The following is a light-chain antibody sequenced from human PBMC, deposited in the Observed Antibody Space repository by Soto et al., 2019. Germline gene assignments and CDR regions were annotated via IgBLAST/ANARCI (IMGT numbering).Light chain of an antibody. CDR1: QSISVTY. V-gene: IGKV3-20*01. Sequence: EIVLTQSPGTLSFSPGERATLSCRASQSISVTYLAWYQQKPGQAPRLLIYTTSIRATGIPDRFSGSGSGTDFTLTISRLEPEDFAVYYCQHYGISPPWTFGQGTKVDNK. CDR3: QHYGISPPWT. J-gene: IGKJ1*01. CDR2: TTS.